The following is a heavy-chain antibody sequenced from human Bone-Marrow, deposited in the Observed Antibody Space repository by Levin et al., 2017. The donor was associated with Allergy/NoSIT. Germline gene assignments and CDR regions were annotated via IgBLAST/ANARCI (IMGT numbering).Heavy chain of an antibody. CDR2: IDWDDDK. J-gene: IGHJ3*02. CDR1: GFSLSTSGMR. Sequence: SGPTLVKPTQTLTLTCTFSGFSLSTSGMRVSWIRQPPGKALEWLARIDWDDDKFYSTSLKTRLTISKDTSKNQVVLTMTNMDPVDTATYYCARTGDGSGRHGNDAFDIWGQGTMVTVSS. V-gene: IGHV2-70*04. D-gene: IGHD3-10*01. CDR3: ARTGDGSGRHGNDAFDI.